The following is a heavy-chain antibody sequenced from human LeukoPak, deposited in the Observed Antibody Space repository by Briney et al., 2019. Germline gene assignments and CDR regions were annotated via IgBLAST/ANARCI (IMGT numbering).Heavy chain of an antibody. Sequence: GGSLRLSCAASGFTFSSYSMNWVRQAPGKGLEWVSSISGSSSYIYYADSVKGRFTISRDNAKNSLYLQMNSLRAEDTAVYYCARDSSSWFWGQGTLVTVSS. CDR3: ARDSSSWF. CDR2: ISGSSSYI. J-gene: IGHJ4*02. V-gene: IGHV3-21*01. D-gene: IGHD6-13*01. CDR1: GFTFSSYS.